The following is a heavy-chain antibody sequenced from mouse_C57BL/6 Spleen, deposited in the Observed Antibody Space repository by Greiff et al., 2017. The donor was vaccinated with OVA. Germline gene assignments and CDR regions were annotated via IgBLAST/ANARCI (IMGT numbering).Heavy chain of an antibody. CDR2: ISYDGSN. CDR3: ARADYGRGYYYAMDY. Sequence: ESGPGLVKPSQSLSLTCSVTGYSITSGYYWNWIRQFPGNKLEWMGYISYDGSNNYNPSLKNRISITRDTSKNQFFLKLNSVTTEDTATYYCARADYGRGYYYAMDYWGQGTSVTVSS. V-gene: IGHV3-6*01. D-gene: IGHD1-1*01. CDR1: GYSITSGYY. J-gene: IGHJ4*01.